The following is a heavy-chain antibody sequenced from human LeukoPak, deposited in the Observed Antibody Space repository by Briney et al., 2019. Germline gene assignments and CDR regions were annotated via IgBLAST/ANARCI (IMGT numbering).Heavy chain of an antibody. CDR3: AKSRYCSSTSCYLPQTDFDY. D-gene: IGHD2-2*01. CDR1: GFTFDDYA. Sequence: GRSLRLSRAASGFTFDDYAMHWVRQAPGKGLEWVSGISWNSGSIGYADSVKGRFTISRDNAKNSLYLQMNSLRAEDTALYYCAKSRYCSSTSCYLPQTDFDYWGQGTLVTVSS. J-gene: IGHJ4*02. CDR2: ISWNSGSI. V-gene: IGHV3-9*01.